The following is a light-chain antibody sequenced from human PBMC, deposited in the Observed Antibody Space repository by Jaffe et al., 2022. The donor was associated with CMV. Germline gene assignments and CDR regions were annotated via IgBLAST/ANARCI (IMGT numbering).Light chain of an antibody. V-gene: IGKV1-6*01. CDR2: AAS. CDR3: LQDYNFPFT. J-gene: IGKJ2*01. Sequence: AIQMTQSPSSLSASVGDRVTITCRASQGIGNDLAWYQQKPGKAPKLLIYAASNLQSGVPSRFSGSGSGTDFTLTISSLQPEDFATYYCLQDYNFPFTFGQGTKLEIK. CDR1: QGIGND.